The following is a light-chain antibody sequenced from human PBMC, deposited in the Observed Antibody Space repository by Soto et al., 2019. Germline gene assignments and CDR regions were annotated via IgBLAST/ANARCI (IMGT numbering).Light chain of an antibody. CDR2: DAS. J-gene: IGKJ1*01. Sequence: EIVLTQSPATLSVSPGESTTLSCRASQSVSSTLAWFQLKPGQSPRLLIYDASTRATGIPDRFSGTGSGTDFTLTISRLQSEDFAVYYCQQSYSTPRTFGQGTKVEIK. CDR1: QSVSST. CDR3: QQSYSTPRT. V-gene: IGKV3-15*01.